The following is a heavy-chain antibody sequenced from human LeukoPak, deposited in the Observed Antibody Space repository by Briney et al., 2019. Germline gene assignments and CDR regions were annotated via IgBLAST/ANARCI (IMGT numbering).Heavy chain of an antibody. V-gene: IGHV3-48*03. Sequence: GGSLRLSCAVSEFPFSFYEMNWVRQAPGKGLEWVSNIGSSGTNRYYADSVKGRFSISRDNAKSSLYLQMDSLRVEDTAVYYCALLAVASDFDYWGQGALVTVSS. D-gene: IGHD6-19*01. CDR2: IGSSGTNR. J-gene: IGHJ4*02. CDR3: ALLAVASDFDY. CDR1: EFPFSFYE.